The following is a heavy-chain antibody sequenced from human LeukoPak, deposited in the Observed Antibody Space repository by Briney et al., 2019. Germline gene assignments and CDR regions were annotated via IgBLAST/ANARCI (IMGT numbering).Heavy chain of an antibody. CDR1: GGSISSYY. J-gene: IGHJ6*02. CDR2: IYTSGST. D-gene: IGHD6-19*01. CDR3: ARGRPKALKYSSGWYGLYYGMDV. V-gene: IGHV4-4*07. Sequence: SETLSLTCTVSGGSISSYYWSWIRQPAGKGLEWIGRIYTSGSTNYNPSLKSRVTISVDTSKNQFSLKLSSVTAADTAVYYCARGRPKALKYSSGWYGLYYGMDVWGQGTTVTVSS.